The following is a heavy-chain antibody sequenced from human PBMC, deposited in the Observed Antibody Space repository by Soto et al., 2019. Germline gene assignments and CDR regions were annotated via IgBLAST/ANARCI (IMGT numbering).Heavy chain of an antibody. J-gene: IGHJ6*02. CDR3: ARAAGCNAGNCYYGMDV. Sequence: QVQLQESGPGQVKPSETLSLTCTVSGVSMSVNSYYWYWIRQSPGKGLELIGYIHYSGSTNYHPXRKRRVTKSVDXSXNKXSLRLNSVTAADTAVYYCARAAGCNAGNCYYGMDVWGQGTTVTVSS. CDR2: IHYSGST. V-gene: IGHV4-61*05. D-gene: IGHD3-16*01. CDR1: GVSMSVNSYY.